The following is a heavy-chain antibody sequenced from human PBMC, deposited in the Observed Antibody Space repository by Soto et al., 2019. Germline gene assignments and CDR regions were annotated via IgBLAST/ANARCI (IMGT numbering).Heavy chain of an antibody. J-gene: IGHJ4*02. CDR2: IGGSGTSA. D-gene: IGHD4-17*01. V-gene: IGHV3-23*01. Sequence: GGSLRLSCAASGFTFSSYAMSWVRQAPGKGLEWLTGIGGSGTSAYYADSVKGRFTTSRDNSKNTLYLQMDSLRAEDTALYYCAKDRDYGDNSGAFWGQGTLVTVSS. CDR1: GFTFSSYA. CDR3: AKDRDYGDNSGAF.